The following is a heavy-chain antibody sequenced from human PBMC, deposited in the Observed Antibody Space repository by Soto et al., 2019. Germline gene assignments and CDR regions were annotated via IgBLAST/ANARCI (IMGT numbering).Heavy chain of an antibody. CDR1: GGSINSRSYS. Sequence: PSETLSLTCTVSGGSINSRSYSWGWIRQPPGKGLEWIGTVYYSGSTYYNPSLKSRVTVSVDMSKNQFSLNLNSVTAADTAVFYCARQKRMAAGETYYYYGMDVWGQGTTVTVSS. D-gene: IGHD6-13*01. V-gene: IGHV4-39*01. CDR3: ARQKRMAAGETYYYYGMDV. CDR2: VYYSGST. J-gene: IGHJ6*02.